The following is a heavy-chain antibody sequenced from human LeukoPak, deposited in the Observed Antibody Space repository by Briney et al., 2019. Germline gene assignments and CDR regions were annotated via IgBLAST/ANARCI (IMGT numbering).Heavy chain of an antibody. CDR1: GFTFSTYG. D-gene: IGHD5-18*01. CDR2: IWNDGSNK. V-gene: IGHV3-33*06. Sequence: GRSLRLPCEASGFTFSTYGMHWVRQAPGKGLEWVAVIWNDGSNKYYADSVKGRFTISRDNSKNTLYLQMNSLRAEDTAVYYCAKEGGYNYGYLDSWGQGTLVTVSS. CDR3: AKEGGYNYGYLDS. J-gene: IGHJ4*02.